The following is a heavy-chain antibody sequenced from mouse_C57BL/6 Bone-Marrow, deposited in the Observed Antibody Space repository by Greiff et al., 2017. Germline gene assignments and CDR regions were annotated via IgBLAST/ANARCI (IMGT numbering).Heavy chain of an antibody. J-gene: IGHJ2*01. CDR3: ARPGRLRRRTDYFDY. Sequence: QVQLQQSGSELRSPGSSVKLSCKDFDSEVFPIAYMSWVRQKLGHGFEWIGGILPSIGRTIYGEKFEGKAPLDADTLSNTAYLELNSLTSEDSAIYYCARPGRLRRRTDYFDYWGQGATLTVSS. CDR1: DSEVFPIAY. CDR2: ILPSIGRT. V-gene: IGHV15-2*01. D-gene: IGHD2-2*01.